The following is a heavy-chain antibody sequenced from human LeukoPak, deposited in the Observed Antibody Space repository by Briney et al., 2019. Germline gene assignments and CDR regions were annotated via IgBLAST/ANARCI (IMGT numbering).Heavy chain of an antibody. V-gene: IGHV3-21*01. D-gene: IGHD3-22*01. CDR3: ARGQDTYYYDSSGHDAFDI. CDR1: GFTFSSYS. Sequence: PGGSLRLSCAASGFTFSSYSMNWVRQAPGKGLEWVSSISSSSSYIYYADSVKGRFTISRDNAKNSLYLQMNSLRAEDTAVYYCARGQDTYYYDSSGHDAFDIWGQGTMVTVSS. CDR2: ISSSSSYI. J-gene: IGHJ3*02.